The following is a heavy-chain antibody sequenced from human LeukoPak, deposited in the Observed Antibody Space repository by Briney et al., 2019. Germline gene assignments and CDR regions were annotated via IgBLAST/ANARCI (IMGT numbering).Heavy chain of an antibody. CDR3: ARDRVLGSGSSDY. J-gene: IGHJ4*02. CDR1: GFTFSNYW. V-gene: IGHV3-74*01. D-gene: IGHD3-10*01. Sequence: PGGSLRLSCTVSGFTFSNYWMHWFRQAPGKGLVWVSRIGGDGGDTNYADSVKGRFTVSRDNAKNTLYLQMNSLTTEDTAVYFCARDRVLGSGSSDYWGQGTLVTVSS. CDR2: IGGDGGDT.